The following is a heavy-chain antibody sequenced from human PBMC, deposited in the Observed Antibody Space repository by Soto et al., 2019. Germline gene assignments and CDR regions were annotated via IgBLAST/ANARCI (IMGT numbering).Heavy chain of an antibody. CDR3: TGQSVAGGIDY. D-gene: IGHD6-19*01. CDR2: TYYRSKWYT. V-gene: IGHV6-1*01. Sequence: PSQTLSLTCAISGESVSSKNGALNLIMQSPSRGLEWLGRTYYRSKWYTGYAVSVRSRITINPDTSKNQFSLQLSSVTPEDTAVYYCTGQSVAGGIDYWGQGTPVTGSS. CDR1: GESVSSKNGA. J-gene: IGHJ4*02.